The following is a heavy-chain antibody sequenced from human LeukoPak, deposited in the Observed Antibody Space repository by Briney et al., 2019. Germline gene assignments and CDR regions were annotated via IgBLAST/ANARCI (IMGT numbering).Heavy chain of an antibody. Sequence: GGSLRLSCAASGFTVSSNYMSWVRQAPGKGLEWVANIKQDGSEKYYVDSVKGRFTISRDNAKNSLYLQMNSLRAEDTAVYYCAREGKGIAAGYYFDYWGQGTLVTVSS. CDR2: IKQDGSEK. J-gene: IGHJ4*02. V-gene: IGHV3-7*01. D-gene: IGHD6-13*01. CDR3: AREGKGIAAGYYFDY. CDR1: GFTVSSNY.